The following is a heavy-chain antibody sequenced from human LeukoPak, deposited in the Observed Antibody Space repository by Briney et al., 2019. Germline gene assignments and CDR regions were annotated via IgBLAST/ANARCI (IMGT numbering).Heavy chain of an antibody. D-gene: IGHD6-13*01. Sequence: GASVKVSCKASGYTFTSYDINWVRQATGQGLEWMGWMNPNSGNTGYAQKFQGRVTITRNTSISTAYMELSSLRSEDTAVYYCARVRGGAADAYYYYMDVWGKGTTVTVSS. CDR1: GYTFTSYD. CDR3: ARVRGGAADAYYYYMDV. J-gene: IGHJ6*03. CDR2: MNPNSGNT. V-gene: IGHV1-8*03.